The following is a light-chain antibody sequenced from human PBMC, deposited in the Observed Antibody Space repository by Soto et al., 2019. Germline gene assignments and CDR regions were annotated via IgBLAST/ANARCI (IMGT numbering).Light chain of an antibody. CDR3: SSYTSSSTYVV. CDR2: EVS. CDR1: SSDVGGYKY. Sequence: QSVLTQPASVSGSPGQSITISCSGTSSDVGGYKYVSWYQHHPGKAPKLMIYEVSNRPSGVSNRFSGSESGNTASLTISGLQAEDEADYYCSSYTSSSTYVVFGGGTKLTVL. V-gene: IGLV2-14*01. J-gene: IGLJ2*01.